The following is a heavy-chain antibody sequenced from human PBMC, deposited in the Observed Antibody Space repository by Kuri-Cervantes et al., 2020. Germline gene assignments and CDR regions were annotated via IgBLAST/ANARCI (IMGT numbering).Heavy chain of an antibody. CDR2: INHSGST. CDR3: AWGDGMDV. Sequence: ESLKISCTVSGGSISSYYWSWIRQPPGKGLEWIGEINHSGSTNYNPSLKSRVTISVDTSKNQFSLKLSSVTAADTAVYYCAWGDGMDVWGQGTTVTVSS. V-gene: IGHV4-34*01. CDR1: GGSISSYY. J-gene: IGHJ6*02.